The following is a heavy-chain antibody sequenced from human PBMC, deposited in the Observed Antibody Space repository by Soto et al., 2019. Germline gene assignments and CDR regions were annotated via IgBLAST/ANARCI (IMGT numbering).Heavy chain of an antibody. CDR2: ISYDGSNK. V-gene: IGHV3-30*18. D-gene: IGHD6-19*01. Sequence: QVQLVESGGGVVQPGRSLRLSCEASGFTFSSYGMHWVRQAPGKGLEWVAAISYDGSNKYYADSVKGRFTISRDNSKNTLYMQMNSLRAEDTAVYYCAKDVGVAVSGTGGSDYWGQGTLVTVSS. CDR3: AKDVGVAVSGTGGSDY. CDR1: GFTFSSYG. J-gene: IGHJ4*02.